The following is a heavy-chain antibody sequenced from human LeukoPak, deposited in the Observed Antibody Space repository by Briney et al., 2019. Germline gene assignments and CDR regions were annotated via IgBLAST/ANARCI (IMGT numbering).Heavy chain of an antibody. CDR2: IIPILGIA. CDR1: GATFTSYA. J-gene: IGHJ4*02. V-gene: IGHV1-69*04. Sequence: ASVTVSCTASGATFTSYAISWVRQARGQGLGWRGRIIPILGIANYEQKFQGRVTITADKSTSTASVELSRLRSEHTAVYYCARSGSYHYDSSGHYYPHYWGQGTLVTVSS. CDR3: ARSGSYHYDSSGHYYPHY. D-gene: IGHD3-22*01.